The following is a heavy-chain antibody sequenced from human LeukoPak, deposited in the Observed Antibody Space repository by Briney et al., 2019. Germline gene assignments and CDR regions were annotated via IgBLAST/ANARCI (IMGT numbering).Heavy chain of an antibody. CDR3: AKDKQPLGGGCPDY. J-gene: IGHJ4*02. V-gene: IGHV3-43D*03. D-gene: IGHD6-19*01. CDR2: ISWDGGST. CDR1: GFTFDDYA. Sequence: GGSLRLSCAASGFTFDDYAMHWVRQAPGKGLEWVSLISWDGGSTYYADSVKGRFTISRDNSKNSLYLQMNSLRAEDTALYYCAKDKQPLGGGCPDYWGQGTLVTVSS.